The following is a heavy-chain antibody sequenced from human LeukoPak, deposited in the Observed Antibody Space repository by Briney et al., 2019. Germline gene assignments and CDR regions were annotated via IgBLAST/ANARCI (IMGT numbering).Heavy chain of an antibody. Sequence: GGSLRLSCAASGFTFSSYWMSWVRQAPGKGLEWVANIKQDGSEKYYVDSVKGRFTISRDNAKNSLYLQMNSLRAEDTAVYYCARDNGHRRLEAAGLGYWGQGTLVTVSS. D-gene: IGHD6-13*01. V-gene: IGHV3-7*01. J-gene: IGHJ4*02. CDR3: ARDNGHRRLEAAGLGY. CDR2: IKQDGSEK. CDR1: GFTFSSYW.